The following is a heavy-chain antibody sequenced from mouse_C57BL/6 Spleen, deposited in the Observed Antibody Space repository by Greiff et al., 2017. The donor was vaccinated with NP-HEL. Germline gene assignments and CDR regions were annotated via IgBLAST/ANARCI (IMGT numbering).Heavy chain of an antibody. Sequence: VMLVESGPGLVAPSQSLSITCTVSGFSLTSYGVDWVRQSPGKGLEWLGVIWGVGSTNYNSALKSRLSISKDNSKSQVFLKMNSLQTDDTAMYYCASGSYAMDYWGQGTSVTVSS. J-gene: IGHJ4*01. CDR2: IWGVGST. CDR3: ASGSYAMDY. CDR1: GFSLTSYG. V-gene: IGHV2-6*01.